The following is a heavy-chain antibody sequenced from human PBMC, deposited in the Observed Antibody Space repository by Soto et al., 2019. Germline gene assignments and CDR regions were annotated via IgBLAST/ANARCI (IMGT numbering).Heavy chain of an antibody. V-gene: IGHV3-43*01. D-gene: IGHD6-19*01. CDR3: AKDISRYSSGWFLFDY. J-gene: IGHJ4*02. CDR1: GFTFGDYT. Sequence: PGGSLRRSCAASGFTFGDYTMHWVRQAPGKGLEWVSLISWDGGSTYYADSVKGRFTISRDNSKNSLYLQMNSLRTEDTALYYCAKDISRYSSGWFLFDYWGQGTLVTVSS. CDR2: ISWDGGST.